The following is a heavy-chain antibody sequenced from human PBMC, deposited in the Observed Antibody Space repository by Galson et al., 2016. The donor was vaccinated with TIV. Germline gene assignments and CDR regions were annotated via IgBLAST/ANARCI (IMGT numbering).Heavy chain of an antibody. J-gene: IGHJ6*03. V-gene: IGHV6-1*01. CDR1: GDSVSSDSAA. CDR3: TRGIQEWLPPQYYYHLDV. CDR2: TYYRSRWYY. D-gene: IGHD3-3*01. Sequence: CAISGDSVSSDSAAWNWVRQSPSRGLEWLGRTYYRSRWYYDYKVSVKSRITINPDTSKNQFSLQLRSVTPEDTGVYYCTRGIQEWLPPQYYYHLDVWGKGTTVIVSS.